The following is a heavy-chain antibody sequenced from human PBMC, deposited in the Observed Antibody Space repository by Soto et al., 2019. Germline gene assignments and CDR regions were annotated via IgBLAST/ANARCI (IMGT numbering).Heavy chain of an antibody. Sequence: QLQLQESGPGLVKPSETLSLTCTVSGGSISSSSYYWGWIRQPPGKGLEWIGSISYSGSTYYNPSLKSRVTVSVDTSKTEFSLKLISVTAADSAVYYWARSIQQWLVFFDYWCPGTLVTVSS. CDR2: ISYSGST. CDR3: ARSIQQWLVFFDY. J-gene: IGHJ4*02. CDR1: GGSISSSSYY. V-gene: IGHV4-39*01. D-gene: IGHD6-19*01.